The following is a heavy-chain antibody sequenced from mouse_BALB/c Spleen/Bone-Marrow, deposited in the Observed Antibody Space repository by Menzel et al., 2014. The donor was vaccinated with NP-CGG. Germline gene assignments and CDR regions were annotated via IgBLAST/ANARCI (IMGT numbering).Heavy chain of an antibody. V-gene: IGHV1-80*01. CDR3: ASVYDYGRGYAMDY. CDR1: GYAFXNYG. Sequence: VQLQESGAELVRPGSLVKISCKASGYAFXNYGMNWVKQRPGQGLEWIGQIYPGDGETNYNGEFEGRVTLTADKSSSTAYMQVSSLTSEDSAVYFCASVYDYGRGYAMDYWGQGTSVTVSS. CDR2: IYPGDGET. J-gene: IGHJ4*01. D-gene: IGHD2-4*01.